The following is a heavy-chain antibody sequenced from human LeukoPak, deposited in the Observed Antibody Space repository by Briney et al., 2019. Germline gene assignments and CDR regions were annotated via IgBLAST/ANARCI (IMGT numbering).Heavy chain of an antibody. CDR3: ARQRVMDFDY. D-gene: IGHD3-16*01. J-gene: IGHJ4*02. CDR1: GGSISSGSYY. Sequence: SETLSLTCTVSGGSISSGSYYWNWLRQPPGKGLDWIGSIYYSGSTYFNPSLKSRVTISVDMSKNQFSLKLSSVTAADTAVYYCARQRVMDFDYWGQLTLVTVSS. V-gene: IGHV4-39*01. CDR2: IYYSGST.